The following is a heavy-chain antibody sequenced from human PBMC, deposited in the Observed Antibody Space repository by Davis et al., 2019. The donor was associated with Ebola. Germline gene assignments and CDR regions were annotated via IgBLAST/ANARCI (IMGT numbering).Heavy chain of an antibody. CDR3: ARLLDPTVVDYFDP. J-gene: IGHJ5*02. CDR1: GGSINSDY. Sequence: PSETLSLTCTVSGGSINSDYWTWVRQSPGRGLEWVAYGYYSGYTAYNPSLKSRVTMSMDTSKNLLSLRLRSVPATDTAVYFCARLLDPTVVDYFDPWGPGTLVTVSS. V-gene: IGHV4-59*01. D-gene: IGHD3/OR15-3a*01. CDR2: GYYSGYT.